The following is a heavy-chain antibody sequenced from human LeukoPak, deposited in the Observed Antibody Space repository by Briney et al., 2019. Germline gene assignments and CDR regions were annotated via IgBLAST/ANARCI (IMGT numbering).Heavy chain of an antibody. J-gene: IGHJ4*02. CDR1: GGSISSTNYY. Sequence: PSETLSLTCTVSGGSISSTNYYWGWIRQPPEKGLEWIANIYYSGTTYYNPSLKSRVTISIDTSKSQFSLKLNSVTAADTAVYYCARVGGYYSGSGSYYNTPFDCWGQGTLVTVSS. CDR2: IYYSGTT. D-gene: IGHD3-10*01. V-gene: IGHV4-39*07. CDR3: ARVGGYYSGSGSYYNTPFDC.